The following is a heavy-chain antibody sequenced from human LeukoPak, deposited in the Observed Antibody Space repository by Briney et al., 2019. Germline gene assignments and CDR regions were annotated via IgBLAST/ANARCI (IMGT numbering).Heavy chain of an antibody. CDR1: GGSFSGYY. CDR3: ARGPPTDYYDSSGFYYVFDY. J-gene: IGHJ4*02. Sequence: KSSETLSLTCAVYGGSFSGYYWSWIRQPPGKGLEWIGEINHSGSTNYNPSLKSRVTISVDTSKNQFSLKLSSVTAAYTAVYFCARGPPTDYYDSSGFYYVFDYWGQGTLVTVSS. CDR2: INHSGST. D-gene: IGHD3-22*01. V-gene: IGHV4-34*01.